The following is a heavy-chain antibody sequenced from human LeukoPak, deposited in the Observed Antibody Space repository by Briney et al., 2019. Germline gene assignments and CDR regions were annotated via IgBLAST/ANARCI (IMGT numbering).Heavy chain of an antibody. V-gene: IGHV6-1*01. CDR2: TYYRSKWYN. CDR1: GDSVSSNSAA. CDR3: ARVAYCGGDCYTAFDI. Sequence: SQTLSLTCAISGDSVSSNSAAWNWIRQSPSRGLEGLGRTYYRSKWYNDYAVSVKSRITINPDTSKNQFSLQLNSVTPEDTAVYYCARVAYCGGDCYTAFDIWGQGTMVTVSS. D-gene: IGHD2-21*01. J-gene: IGHJ3*02.